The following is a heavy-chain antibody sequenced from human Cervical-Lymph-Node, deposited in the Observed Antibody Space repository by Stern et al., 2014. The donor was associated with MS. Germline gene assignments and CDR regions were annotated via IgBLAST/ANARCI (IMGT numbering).Heavy chain of an antibody. J-gene: IGHJ6*02. CDR1: GGTFSSYA. Sequence: QDQLVQSGAEVKKPGSSVKVSCKASGGTFSSYAISWLRQAPGQGLEWMGGIIPIFGTANYAQKFQGRVTITADESTSTAYMELSSLRSEDTAVYYCARTYYDFWSGYYKYYYGLDVWGQGTTVTVSS. CDR2: IIPIFGTA. V-gene: IGHV1-69*12. CDR3: ARTYYDFWSGYYKYYYGLDV. D-gene: IGHD3-3*01.